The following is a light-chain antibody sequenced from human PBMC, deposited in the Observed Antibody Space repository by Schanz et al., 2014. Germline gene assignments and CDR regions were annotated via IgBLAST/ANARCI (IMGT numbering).Light chain of an antibody. CDR3: CSYAGGYTV. J-gene: IGLJ3*02. CDR2: EVS. V-gene: IGLV2-8*01. CDR1: SSDVGGYNY. Sequence: QSALTQPPSASGSPGQSVTFSCTGTSSDVGGYNYVSWYQQHPGKAPKLMIYEVSKRPSGVPDRFSGSKSGNTASLTVSGLQAEDEADYHCCSYAGGYTVFGGGTKLTVL.